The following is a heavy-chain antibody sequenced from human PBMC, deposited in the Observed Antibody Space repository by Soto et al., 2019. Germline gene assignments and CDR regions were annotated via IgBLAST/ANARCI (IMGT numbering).Heavy chain of an antibody. CDR3: ARRSGRIAVADTPPGCFDP. J-gene: IGHJ5*02. Sequence: ASVKVSCKASGYTFTGYYMHWVRQAPGQGXEWMGWINPNSGGTNYAQKFQGRVTMTRDTSISTAYMELSRLRSDDTAVYYCARRSGRIAVADTPPGCFDPWGQGTLVTVSS. CDR2: INPNSGGT. CDR1: GYTFTGYY. V-gene: IGHV1-2*02. D-gene: IGHD6-19*01.